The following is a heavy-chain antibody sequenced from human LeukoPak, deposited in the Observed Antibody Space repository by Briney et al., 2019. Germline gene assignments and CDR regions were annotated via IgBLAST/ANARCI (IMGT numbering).Heavy chain of an antibody. V-gene: IGHV3-33*01. CDR2: IWYDGSNK. CDR3: ARDHSYLIDY. J-gene: IGHJ4*02. Sequence: GRSLRLPCAASGFTFSSYGMHWVRQAPGKGLEWVAVIWYDGSNKYYADSVKGRFTISRDNSKNTLYLQMNSLRAEDTAVYYCARDHSYLIDYWGQGTLVTVSS. D-gene: IGHD3-16*02. CDR1: GFTFSSYG.